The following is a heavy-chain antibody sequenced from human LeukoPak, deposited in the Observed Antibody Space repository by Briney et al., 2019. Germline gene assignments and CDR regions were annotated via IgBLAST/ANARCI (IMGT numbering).Heavy chain of an antibody. J-gene: IGHJ2*01. V-gene: IGHV3-23*01. Sequence: GGSLRLSCAASGFTFSSYAMSWVRQAPGKGLEWVSAISSSGGSTNNADSVKGRFTISRDNSKSILYLQMNSLRAEDTAVYYCAKISLYDFWSGYYKPYWYFDLWGRGTLVTVSS. CDR1: GFTFSSYA. CDR3: AKISLYDFWSGYYKPYWYFDL. D-gene: IGHD3-3*01. CDR2: ISSSGGST.